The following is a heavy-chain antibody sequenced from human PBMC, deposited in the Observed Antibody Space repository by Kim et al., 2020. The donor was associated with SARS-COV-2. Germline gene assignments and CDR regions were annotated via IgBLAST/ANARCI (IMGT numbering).Heavy chain of an antibody. V-gene: IGHV5-10-1*01. D-gene: IGHD3-10*01. Sequence: NYSPSFQGHVTISADKSISTAYLQWSSLKASDTAMYYCARQWDGSGSYPWGQGTLVTVSS. CDR3: ARQWDGSGSYP. J-gene: IGHJ5*02.